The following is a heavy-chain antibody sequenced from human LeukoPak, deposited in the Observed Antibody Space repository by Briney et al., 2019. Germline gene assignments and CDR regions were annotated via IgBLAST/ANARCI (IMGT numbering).Heavy chain of an antibody. Sequence: ASVKVSCKASGYTFTSYGISWVRQAPGQGLEWMGWISAYNGNTNYAQKLQGRVTMTTDTSTSTAYMELRSPRSDDTAVYYCARVPGIAARPDYYYYMDVWGKGTTVTVSS. CDR2: ISAYNGNT. CDR3: ARVPGIAARPDYYYYMDV. V-gene: IGHV1-18*01. CDR1: GYTFTSYG. D-gene: IGHD6-6*01. J-gene: IGHJ6*03.